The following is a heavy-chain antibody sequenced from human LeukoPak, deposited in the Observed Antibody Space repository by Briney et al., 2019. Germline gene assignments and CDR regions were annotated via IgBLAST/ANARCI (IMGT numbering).Heavy chain of an antibody. CDR2: ISGSGGST. J-gene: IGHJ4*02. Sequence: GGSLRLSCAASGFTFSSYAMSWVRQAPGKGLEWVSAISGSGGSTYYADSVKGRFTISRDNSKNTLYLQMNSLRAEDTAVYYCASGVYYDSSGYYSGNDYWGQGTLVTVSS. CDR1: GFTFSSYA. V-gene: IGHV3-23*01. D-gene: IGHD3-22*01. CDR3: ASGVYYDSSGYYSGNDY.